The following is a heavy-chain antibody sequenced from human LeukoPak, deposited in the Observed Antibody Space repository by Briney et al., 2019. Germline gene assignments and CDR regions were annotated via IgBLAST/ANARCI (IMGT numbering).Heavy chain of an antibody. CDR2: ISGSGGST. Sequence: GGSLRLSCAASGFTFSNYAMNWVRQAPGKGLEWVSGISGSGGSTYYADSVKGLFTISRDNSKNTLYLQMISLRAEDTAVYYCAKDRYSNYGNWFDPWGQGTLVTVFS. J-gene: IGHJ5*02. D-gene: IGHD4-11*01. CDR1: GFTFSNYA. V-gene: IGHV3-23*01. CDR3: AKDRYSNYGNWFDP.